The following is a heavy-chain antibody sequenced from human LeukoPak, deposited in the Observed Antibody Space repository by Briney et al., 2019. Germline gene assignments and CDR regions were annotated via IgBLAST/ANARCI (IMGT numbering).Heavy chain of an antibody. D-gene: IGHD3-3*01. Sequence: SETLSLTCTVSGGSISSSSYYWGWIRQPPGKGLEWIGSIYYSGSTYYNPSLKSRVTISVDTSKNQFSLKLSSVTAPDTAVYYCARVMEIFGVVIAYYFDYWGQGTLVTVSS. J-gene: IGHJ4*02. V-gene: IGHV4-39*07. CDR1: GGSISSSSYY. CDR2: IYYSGST. CDR3: ARVMEIFGVVIAYYFDY.